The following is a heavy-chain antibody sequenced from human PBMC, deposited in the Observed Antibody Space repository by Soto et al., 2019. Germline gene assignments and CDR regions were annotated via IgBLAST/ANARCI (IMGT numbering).Heavy chain of an antibody. J-gene: IGHJ5*02. CDR1: GDSISSNNNY. CDR3: ARGRGYSYGLDP. V-gene: IGHV4-30-4*01. CDR2: ISYSGTT. D-gene: IGHD5-18*01. Sequence: SETLSLTCTVSGDSISSNNNYWSWIRQPPGEGLEWIGFISYSGTTSYSPSLKSRVAISLDTSKNQFSPSLSSVTAADTAVYYCARGRGYSYGLDPWGQGTLVTVS.